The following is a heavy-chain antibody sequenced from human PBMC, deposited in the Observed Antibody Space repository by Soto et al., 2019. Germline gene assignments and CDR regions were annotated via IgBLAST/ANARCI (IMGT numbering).Heavy chain of an antibody. CDR3: VRERKGCFDP. Sequence: GGSLRLSCAASGFTFSSYGMHWVRQAPGKGLEWVAVISYDGSNKYYADSVKGRFTISRDNSKNTLYLQMNNLRVDDTALYYCVRERKGCFDPWGQGTLVTVSS. CDR1: GFTFSSYG. V-gene: IGHV3-30*03. J-gene: IGHJ5*02. CDR2: ISYDGSNK.